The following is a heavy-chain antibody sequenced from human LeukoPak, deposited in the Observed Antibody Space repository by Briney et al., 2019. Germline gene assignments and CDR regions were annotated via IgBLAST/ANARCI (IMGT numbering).Heavy chain of an antibody. CDR3: AKVPWEVVTQHV. J-gene: IGHJ6*04. CDR1: GFTFSSYA. D-gene: IGHD2-15*01. CDR2: ISSSGGST. V-gene: IGHV3-23*01. Sequence: GGSLRLSCAASGFTFSSYAMSWVRQAPGKGLEWVSAISSSGGSTFYGDSVKGRFTISRDNSKNTLYLQMNSLRAEDTAVYYCAKVPWEVVTQHVWGKGTTVTVSS.